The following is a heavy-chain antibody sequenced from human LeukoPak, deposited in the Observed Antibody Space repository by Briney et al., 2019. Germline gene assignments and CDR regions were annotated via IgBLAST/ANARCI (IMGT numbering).Heavy chain of an antibody. CDR2: ISGSGGTT. J-gene: IGHJ4*02. CDR1: GFTFSSNA. D-gene: IGHD4-17*01. V-gene: IGHV3-23*01. CDR3: AKGRGNYGDYESDY. Sequence: GGSLRLSCAASGFTFSSNAMSWVRQAPGKGREWVSDISGSGGTTYYADSVQGRFTISRDNSKNTLYLQMNSMRAEDTAVYYCAKGRGNYGDYESDYWGQGTLVTVSS.